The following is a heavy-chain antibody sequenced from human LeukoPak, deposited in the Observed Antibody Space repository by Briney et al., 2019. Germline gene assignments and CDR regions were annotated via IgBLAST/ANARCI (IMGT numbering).Heavy chain of an antibody. Sequence: GGPLRLSCEASGFTFSDPYMSWIRQAPGKGLECLSYISGSGTDINYADSVRGRFTISRDNAKNLLYLQMNDLRVEDTAVYYCARDSSGWYGIGNYWGQGTLVTVSS. CDR2: ISGSGTDI. J-gene: IGHJ4*02. CDR1: GFTFSDPY. CDR3: ARDSSGWYGIGNY. V-gene: IGHV3-11*04. D-gene: IGHD6-19*01.